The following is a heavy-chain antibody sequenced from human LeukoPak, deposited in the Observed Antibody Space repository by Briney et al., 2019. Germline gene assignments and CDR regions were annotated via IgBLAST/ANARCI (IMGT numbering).Heavy chain of an antibody. CDR1: GGTFSRYS. V-gene: IGHV1-69*13. CDR3: ARGAKFRSYGSGTYYTSLPFDP. D-gene: IGHD3-10*01. J-gene: IGHJ5*02. Sequence: ASVKVSCKASGGTFSRYSITWVRQAPGQGLEWMGGIIPNFGTTNYAQNFQGRVTITADESTSTAYMELSSLRSEDMAVYYCARGAKFRSYGSGTYYTSLPFDPWGQGTLVTVSS. CDR2: IIPNFGTT.